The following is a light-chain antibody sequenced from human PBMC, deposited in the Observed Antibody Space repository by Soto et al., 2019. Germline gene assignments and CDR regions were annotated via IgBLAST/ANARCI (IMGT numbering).Light chain of an antibody. CDR2: GNS. CDR1: SSNIGAGYD. J-gene: IGLJ1*01. Sequence: QSVLTQPPSVSGAPGQRVTISCTGSSSNIGAGYDVHWYQQLPGTAPKLLIYGNSNRPSGVPDRFSGSKSGTSASLAITGVQAEDEADYNCQSYGSSLSGYVFGTGTKLTVL. V-gene: IGLV1-40*01. CDR3: QSYGSSLSGYV.